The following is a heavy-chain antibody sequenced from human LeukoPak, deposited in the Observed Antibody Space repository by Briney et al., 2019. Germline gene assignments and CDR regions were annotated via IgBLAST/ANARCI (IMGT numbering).Heavy chain of an antibody. CDR3: VKDFPVITFGGVIARYFDY. V-gene: IGHV3-30*02. J-gene: IGHJ4*02. CDR2: IRYDGSNK. CDR1: GFTFSSYG. Sequence: PGGSLRLSCAASGFTFSSYGMHWVRQAPGKGLEWVAFIRYDGSNKYYADSVKGRFTISRDNSKNTLYLQMNSLRAEDTAVYYCVKDFPVITFGGVIARYFDYWGQGTLVTVSS. D-gene: IGHD3-16*02.